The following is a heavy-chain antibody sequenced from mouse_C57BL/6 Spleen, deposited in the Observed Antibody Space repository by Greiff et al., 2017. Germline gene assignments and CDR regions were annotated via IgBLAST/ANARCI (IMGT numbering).Heavy chain of an antibody. CDR2: ISSGGSYT. CDR1: GFTFSSYG. Sequence: EVQRVESGGDLVKPGGSLKLSCAASGFTFSSYGMSWVRQTPDKRLEWVATISSGGSYTYYPDSVKGRFTISRDNAKNTLYLQMSSLKSEDTAMYDCANPYYYGSSAWFAYWGQGTLVTVSA. V-gene: IGHV5-6*01. D-gene: IGHD1-1*01. CDR3: ANPYYYGSSAWFAY. J-gene: IGHJ3*01.